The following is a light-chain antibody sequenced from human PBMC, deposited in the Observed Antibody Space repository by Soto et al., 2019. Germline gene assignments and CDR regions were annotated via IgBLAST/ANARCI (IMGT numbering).Light chain of an antibody. Sequence: QSVLTQPPSASGTPGQGVTISCSGSTSNIGSNYVYWYQQLPGTAPKLLIYRNNQRPSGVPDRFPGSKSGTSASLAISGLRSDDEADYFCATWDESLNGFYVFGTGTKVTVL. J-gene: IGLJ1*01. V-gene: IGLV1-47*01. CDR3: ATWDESLNGFYV. CDR1: TSNIGSNY. CDR2: RNN.